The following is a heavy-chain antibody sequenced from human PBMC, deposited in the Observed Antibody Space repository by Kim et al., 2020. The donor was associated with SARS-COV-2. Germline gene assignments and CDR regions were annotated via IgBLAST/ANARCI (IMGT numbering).Heavy chain of an antibody. V-gene: IGHV3-30*18. CDR2: ISYDGSNK. CDR1: GFTFSSYG. CDR3: AKDSGSYKRHYYYYGMDV. Sequence: GSLRLSCAASGFTFSSYGMHWVRQAPGKGLEWVAVISYDGSNKYYADSVKGRFTISRDNSKNTLYLQMNSLRAEDTAVYYCAKDSGSYKRHYYYYGMDVWGQGTTVTVSS. J-gene: IGHJ6*02. D-gene: IGHD1-26*01.